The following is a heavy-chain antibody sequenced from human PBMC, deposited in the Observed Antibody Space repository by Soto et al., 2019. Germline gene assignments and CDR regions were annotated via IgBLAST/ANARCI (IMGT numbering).Heavy chain of an antibody. D-gene: IGHD3-9*01. CDR2: IYYRGNT. V-gene: IGHV4-39*01. Sequence: QLQESGPGLVKPSETLSLTCSVSGDSINSDKYYWGWIRQPPGKGLEWIGSIYYRGNTYYNPSLQTRVNISLDKSKRQFSLRLNSVTAADSAVYFCARLEGLATISYYFDFWGQGAQVTVSS. CDR3: ARLEGLATISYYFDF. CDR1: GDSINSDKYY. J-gene: IGHJ4*02.